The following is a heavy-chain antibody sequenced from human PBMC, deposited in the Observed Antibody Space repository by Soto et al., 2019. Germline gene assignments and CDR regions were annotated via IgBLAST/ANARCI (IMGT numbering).Heavy chain of an antibody. CDR2: ISGSGGST. CDR1: GSTFSSYA. V-gene: IGHV3-23*01. CDR3: AKGPSSSSWANWFDP. J-gene: IGHJ5*02. Sequence: GGSLRLSCAASGSTFSSYAMSWVRQAPGKGLEWVSAISGSGGSTYYADSVKGRFTISRDNSKNTLYLQMNSLRAEDTAVYYCAKGPSSSSWANWFDPWGQGTLVTVSS. D-gene: IGHD6-13*01.